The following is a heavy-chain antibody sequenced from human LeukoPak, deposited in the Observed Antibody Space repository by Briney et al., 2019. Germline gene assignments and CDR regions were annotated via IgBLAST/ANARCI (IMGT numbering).Heavy chain of an antibody. CDR2: IRSKANNYAT. CDR1: GFIFSGSA. V-gene: IGHV3-73*01. CDR3: IRLRDSSGWYAGFDP. J-gene: IGHJ5*02. D-gene: IGHD6-19*01. Sequence: GGSLRLSCAASGFIFSGSAMHWVRQASGKGLEWVGRIRSKANNYATAYAASVKGRFTISRDDSKNTAYLQMSSLKTEDTAVYYCIRLRDSSGWYAGFDPWGQGTLVTVSS.